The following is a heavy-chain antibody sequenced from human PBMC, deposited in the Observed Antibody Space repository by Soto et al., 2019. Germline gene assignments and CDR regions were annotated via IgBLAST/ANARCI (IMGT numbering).Heavy chain of an antibody. CDR3: ARAGYYGSVGHRPLDY. CDR1: GYTFTSYY. D-gene: IGHD3-10*01. J-gene: IGHJ4*02. V-gene: IGHV1-46*01. Sequence: EASVKVSCKASGYTFTSYYMHWVRQAPGQGLEWMGIINPSGGSTSYAQKFQGRVTMTRDTSTSTVYMELSSLRSEDTAVYYCARAGYYGSVGHRPLDYWGQGTLVTVSS. CDR2: INPSGGST.